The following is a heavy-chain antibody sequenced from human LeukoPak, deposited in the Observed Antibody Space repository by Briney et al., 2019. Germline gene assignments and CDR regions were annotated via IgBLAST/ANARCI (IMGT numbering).Heavy chain of an antibody. Sequence: PSETLSLTCAVYGGSFSGHYWSWIRQPPGKGLEWIGEINHSGSTNYNPSLKSRVTISVDTSKNQFSLKLSSVTAADTAVYYCARGTYYYDSSGYYYRVHNYYYMDVWGKGTTVTVSS. CDR2: INHSGST. CDR3: ARGTYYYDSSGYYYRVHNYYYMDV. V-gene: IGHV4-34*01. J-gene: IGHJ6*03. CDR1: GGSFSGHY. D-gene: IGHD3-22*01.